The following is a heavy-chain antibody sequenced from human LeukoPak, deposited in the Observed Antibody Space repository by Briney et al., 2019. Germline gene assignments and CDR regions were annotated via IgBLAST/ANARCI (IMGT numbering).Heavy chain of an antibody. CDR3: AISTVTTSGFDY. CDR1: GFTFSSYP. J-gene: IGHJ4*02. CDR2: LSSDGVNK. V-gene: IGHV3-30-3*01. Sequence: GGSLRLSCAASGFTFSSYPMHWVRQTPGKGLEWVAILSSDGVNKRYADSVQGRFTISRDNSKNTLYLQMNSLRAEDTAVYYCAISTVTTSGFDYWGQGTLVTVSS. D-gene: IGHD4-17*01.